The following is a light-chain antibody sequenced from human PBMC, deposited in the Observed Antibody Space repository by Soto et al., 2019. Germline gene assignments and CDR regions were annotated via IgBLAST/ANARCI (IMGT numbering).Light chain of an antibody. Sequence: EIVMTQSPATLSVSPGERATLSCRASQSVSTNLAWYQQRPGQAPMLLIYGASARATGIPARFSGSGSGTEFTLTISSLQSEHFAVYYCQQYNKWPLFTFGPGTRV. CDR2: GAS. V-gene: IGKV3-15*01. CDR1: QSVSTN. CDR3: QQYNKWPLFT. J-gene: IGKJ3*01.